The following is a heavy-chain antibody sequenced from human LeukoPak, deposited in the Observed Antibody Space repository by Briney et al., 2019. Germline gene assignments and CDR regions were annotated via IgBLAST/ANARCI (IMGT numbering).Heavy chain of an antibody. Sequence: GGSLRLSCAASGFNFSSYWMSWVRQAPGKGLEWVANIKQDGSEKYYVDSVKGRFTISRDNAKNSLYLQMNSLRAEDTAVYYCARGGDAFDIWGQGTMVTVSS. V-gene: IGHV3-7*01. CDR1: GFNFSSYW. CDR3: ARGGDAFDI. CDR2: IKQDGSEK. J-gene: IGHJ3*02.